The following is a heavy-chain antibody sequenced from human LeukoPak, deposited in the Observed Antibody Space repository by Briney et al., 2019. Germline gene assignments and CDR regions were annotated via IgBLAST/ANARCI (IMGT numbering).Heavy chain of an antibody. D-gene: IGHD3-22*01. J-gene: IGHJ6*03. CDR2: IYYSGST. Sequence: SETLSLTCAVYGGSFSGYYWSWIRQPPGKGLEWIGYIYYSGSTNYNPSLKSRVTISVDTSKNQFSLELSSVTAADTAVYYCAREKYYYDSSGYRDYMDVWGKGTTVTVSS. V-gene: IGHV4-59*01. CDR3: AREKYYYDSSGYRDYMDV. CDR1: GGSFSGYY.